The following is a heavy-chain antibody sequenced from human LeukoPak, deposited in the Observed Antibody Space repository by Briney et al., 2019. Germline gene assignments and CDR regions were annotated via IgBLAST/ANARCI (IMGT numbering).Heavy chain of an antibody. CDR1: DGSISSYY. Sequence: SETLSLTCTVSDGSISSYYWTWIRQPPGKGLDWIGYIYNTVNTNYNPSLKSRVTISLDTSKREFSLRLSSVTAADTAVYYCARGRDGYKFDYWGQGTLVTVSS. J-gene: IGHJ4*02. CDR2: IYNTVNT. V-gene: IGHV4-59*01. D-gene: IGHD5-24*01. CDR3: ARGRDGYKFDY.